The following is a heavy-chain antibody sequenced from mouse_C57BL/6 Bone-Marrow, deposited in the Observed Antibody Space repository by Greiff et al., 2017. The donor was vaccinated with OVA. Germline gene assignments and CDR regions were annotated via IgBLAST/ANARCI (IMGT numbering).Heavy chain of an antibody. CDR1: GYAFTNYL. D-gene: IGHD1-1*01. J-gene: IGHJ4*01. CDR2: INPGSGGT. Sequence: VQLQESGAELVRPGTSVKVSCKASGYAFTNYLIEWVKQRPGQGLEWIGVINPGSGGTNYNEKFKGKATLTADKSSSTAYMQLSSLTSEDSAVYFCARWAFTTVTPGAMDYWGQETSVTVSS. CDR3: ARWAFTTVTPGAMDY. V-gene: IGHV1-54*01.